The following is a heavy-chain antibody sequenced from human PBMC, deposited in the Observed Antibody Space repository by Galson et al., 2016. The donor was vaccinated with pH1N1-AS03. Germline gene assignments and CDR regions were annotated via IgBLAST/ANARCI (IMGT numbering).Heavy chain of an antibody. J-gene: IGHJ6*02. CDR1: GLTFQGRA. V-gene: IGHV3-9*01. CDR2: IDGNSKAI. Sequence: SLRLSCAAYGLTFQGRAMHWVRQPPGKGLERVSGIDGNSKAIDYADSVKGRFTVSRDNAKNSLYLQMNSLGVEDTATYYCVKDIAPGGADVWGQGTTVIVS. CDR3: VKDIAPGGADV. D-gene: IGHD2-2*01.